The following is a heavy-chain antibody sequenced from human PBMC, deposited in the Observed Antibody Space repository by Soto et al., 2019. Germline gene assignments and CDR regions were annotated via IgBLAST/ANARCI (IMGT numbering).Heavy chain of an antibody. CDR3: AKNRGPLTGPFDY. D-gene: IGHD3-9*01. J-gene: IGHJ4*02. CDR2: ITGSGAGT. Sequence: EVQLLESGGGLEQPGGSLRLSCAASGFTFSNYAMTWVRQAPGKGLEWVSGITGSGAGTYYADSVKGRVTISRDNSKHTLYLQMNSLGPEDTAVYYCAKNRGPLTGPFDYWGQGTLVTVSS. CDR1: GFTFSNYA. V-gene: IGHV3-23*01.